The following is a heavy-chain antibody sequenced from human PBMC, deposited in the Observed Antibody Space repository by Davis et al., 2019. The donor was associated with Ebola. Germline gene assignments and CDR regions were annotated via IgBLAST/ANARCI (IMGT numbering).Heavy chain of an antibody. CDR2: INAGNGNT. D-gene: IGHD3-3*01. CDR1: GYTFTSYV. V-gene: IGHV1-3*01. Sequence: ASVKVSCKASGYTFTSYVMHWVRQAPGQRLEWMGWINAGNGNTKYSQKFQGRVTITRDTSASTAYMELSSLRSEDTAVYYCARGRFLEWLLWSYWGQRTLVTVSS. J-gene: IGHJ4*02. CDR3: ARGRFLEWLLWSY.